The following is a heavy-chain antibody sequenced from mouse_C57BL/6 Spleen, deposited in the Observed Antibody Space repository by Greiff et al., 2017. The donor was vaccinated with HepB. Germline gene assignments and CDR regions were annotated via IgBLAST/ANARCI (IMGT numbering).Heavy chain of an antibody. Sequence: EVKVVESGGGLVKPGGSLKLSCAASGFTFSDYGMHWVRQAPEKGLEWVAYISSGSSTIYYADTVKGRFTISRDNAKNTLFLQMTSLRSEDTAMYYCARGVLRDYYAMDYWGQGTSVTVSS. CDR2: ISSGSSTI. J-gene: IGHJ4*01. CDR3: ARGVLRDYYAMDY. D-gene: IGHD1-1*01. V-gene: IGHV5-17*01. CDR1: GFTFSDYG.